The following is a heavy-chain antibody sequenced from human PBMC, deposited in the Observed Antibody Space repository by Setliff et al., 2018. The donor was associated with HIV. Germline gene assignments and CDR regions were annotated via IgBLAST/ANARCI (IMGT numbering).Heavy chain of an antibody. CDR3: ARQGNWEFDY. V-gene: IGHV3-64D*09. CDR2: ISSNGGST. D-gene: IGHD7-27*01. J-gene: IGHJ4*02. CDR1: GFTFSSYA. Sequence: GGSLRLSCSASGFTFSSYAMHWVRQAPGKGLEYVSAISSNGGSTYYADSVKGRFTISRDNSKNTLYLQMSSLRAEDTAVYYCARQGNWEFDYWGQGTLVTVSS.